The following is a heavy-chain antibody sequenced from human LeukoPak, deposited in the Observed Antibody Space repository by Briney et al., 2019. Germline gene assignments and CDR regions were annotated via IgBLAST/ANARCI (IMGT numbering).Heavy chain of an antibody. Sequence: GGSLRLSCAASGFTFSSYGMHWVRQAPGKGLEWVAVISYDGSNKYYADSVKGRFTISRDNSKNTLYLQLNSLRAEDTAMYYCASSYSGSAWGDYWGQGTLVTVSS. J-gene: IGHJ4*02. CDR2: ISYDGSNK. CDR1: GFTFSSYG. V-gene: IGHV3-30*03. D-gene: IGHD5-12*01. CDR3: ASSYSGSAWGDY.